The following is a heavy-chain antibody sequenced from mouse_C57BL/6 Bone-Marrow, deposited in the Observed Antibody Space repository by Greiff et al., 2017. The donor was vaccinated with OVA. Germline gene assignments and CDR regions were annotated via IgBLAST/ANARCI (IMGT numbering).Heavy chain of an antibody. J-gene: IGHJ3*01. CDR3: ARPLYYYGSSLAY. D-gene: IGHD1-1*01. Sequence: VQLQQPGAELVKPGASVKLSCKASGYTFTSYWMHWVKQRPGRGLEWIGRIDPNSGGTKYNEKFKSQATLTVDKPSSTAYMQLSSLTSEDSAVYYCARPLYYYGSSLAYWGQGTLVTVSA. V-gene: IGHV1-72*01. CDR1: GYTFTSYW. CDR2: IDPNSGGT.